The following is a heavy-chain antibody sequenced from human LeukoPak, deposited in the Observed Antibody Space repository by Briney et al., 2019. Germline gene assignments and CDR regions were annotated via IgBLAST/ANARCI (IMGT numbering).Heavy chain of an antibody. V-gene: IGHV4-61*08. J-gene: IGHJ4*02. CDR2: IYYSGST. CDR1: GGSISSGDYY. CDR3: ARQEDSGNYWGPENFAF. D-gene: IGHD1-26*01. Sequence: SQTLSLTCTVSGGSISSGDYYWSWIRQPPGKGLEWIGYIYYSGSTNYNPSLKSRVTISVDTSKNQFSLKLSSVTAADTAVYYCARQEDSGNYWGPENFAFWGQGTLVTVSS.